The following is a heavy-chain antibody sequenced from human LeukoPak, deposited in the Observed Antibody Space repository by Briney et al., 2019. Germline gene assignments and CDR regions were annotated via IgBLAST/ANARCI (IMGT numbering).Heavy chain of an antibody. CDR3: VSRAGNPWGPFDD. J-gene: IGHJ4*02. D-gene: IGHD7-27*01. CDR1: GFTFSDYA. CDR2: ISRGGVIS. Sequence: PGGSLRLSCAASGFTFSDYAINWVRQAPGKGLEWVSTISRGGVISYYADSVKGRFTISRDNSNNTLYLHMNSLRAEDTAVYYCVSRAGNPWGPFDDWGQGTLVTVSS. V-gene: IGHV3-23*01.